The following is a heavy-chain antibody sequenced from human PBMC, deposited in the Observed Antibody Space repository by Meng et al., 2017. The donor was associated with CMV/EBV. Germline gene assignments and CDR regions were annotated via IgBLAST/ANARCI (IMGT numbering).Heavy chain of an antibody. Sequence: SETLSLTCTVSGGSISSYYWSWIRQPPGKGLEWIGYIYYSGSTNYNPSLKSRVTISVGTSKNQFSLKLSSVTAADTAVYYCARDRGVLRFLEWTHPRVDRGPVWFDPWGQGTLVTVSS. CDR1: GGSISSYY. D-gene: IGHD3-3*01. V-gene: IGHV4-59*01. J-gene: IGHJ5*02. CDR3: ARDRGVLRFLEWTHPRVDRGPVWFDP. CDR2: IYYSGST.